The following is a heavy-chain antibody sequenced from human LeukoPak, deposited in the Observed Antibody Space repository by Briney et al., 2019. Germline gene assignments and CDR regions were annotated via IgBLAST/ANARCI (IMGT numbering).Heavy chain of an antibody. Sequence: SEALSLTCTVSGVSISSGGHYWSWIRQHPGKGLEWIGRIYTSGSTNYNPSLKSRVTISVDTSKNQFSLKLSSVTAADTAVYYCARDSSSWYRALDYWGQGTLVTVSS. V-gene: IGHV4-61*02. J-gene: IGHJ4*02. CDR3: ARDSSSWYRALDY. CDR2: IYTSGST. D-gene: IGHD6-13*01. CDR1: GVSISSGGHY.